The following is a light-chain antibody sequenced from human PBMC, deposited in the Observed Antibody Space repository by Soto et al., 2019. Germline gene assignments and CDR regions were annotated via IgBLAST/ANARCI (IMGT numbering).Light chain of an antibody. CDR2: AAS. J-gene: IGKJ4*01. CDR3: QQYCISPPT. V-gene: IGKV3-20*01. CDR1: QSIPSNS. Sequence: EVVLTQSPGTLSLSPGDRATLSCRASQSIPSNSLAWYRQKPGQAPSLLIFAASTRATGIPDRFSGSGSATDFTLTISRLEPEDFAVFHCQQYCISPPTFGGGTRVEI.